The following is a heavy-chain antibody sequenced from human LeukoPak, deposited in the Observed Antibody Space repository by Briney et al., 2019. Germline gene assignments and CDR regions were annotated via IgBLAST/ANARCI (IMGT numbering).Heavy chain of an antibody. CDR1: GYTFTGYY. J-gene: IGHJ6*03. CDR2: INPNSGGT. D-gene: IGHD6-19*01. CDR3: ARAIAVAGTLVRYYYYMDV. Sequence: ASVKVSCKASGYTFTGYYMHWVRQAPGQGLEWMGWINPNSGGTSYAQKFQGRVTMTRDTSISTAYMELSRLRSDDTAVYYCARAIAVAGTLVRYYYYMDVWGKGTTVTVSS. V-gene: IGHV1-2*02.